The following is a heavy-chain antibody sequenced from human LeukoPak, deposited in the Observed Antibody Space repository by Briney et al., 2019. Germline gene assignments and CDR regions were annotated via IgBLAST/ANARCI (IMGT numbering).Heavy chain of an antibody. J-gene: IGHJ4*02. D-gene: IGHD1-1*01. Sequence: GESLKIPCKGSGYRFTNYWIAWVRQMPGKGLEWMGIIYPGDSDTKYSPSFQGQVTISADKSISTAYLQWSSLKASDTAVYYCARRPKYNSGGYFDYWGQGTPVTVSA. CDR2: IYPGDSDT. CDR1: GYRFTNYW. V-gene: IGHV5-51*01. CDR3: ARRPKYNSGGYFDY.